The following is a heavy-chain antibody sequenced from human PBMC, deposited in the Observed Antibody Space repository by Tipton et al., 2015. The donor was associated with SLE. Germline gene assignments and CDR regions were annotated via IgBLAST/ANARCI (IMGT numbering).Heavy chain of an antibody. J-gene: IGHJ4*02. CDR2: ISGSGSTI. V-gene: IGHV3-48*03. CDR3: ARDPHPLTGYYPDFDY. Sequence: SLRLSCAASGFTFYRYEMNWVRQAPGKGLEWISYISGSGSTIYYSDSVKGRFTISRGNTKNSLYLQMNSLTAEDTAVYYCARDPHPLTGYYPDFDYWGQGTLVTVSS. D-gene: IGHD3-9*01. CDR1: GFTFYRYE.